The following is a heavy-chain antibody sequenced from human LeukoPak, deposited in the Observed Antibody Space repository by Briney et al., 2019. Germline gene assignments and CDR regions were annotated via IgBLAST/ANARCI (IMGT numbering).Heavy chain of an antibody. J-gene: IGHJ4*02. CDR3: AKGVSSGWYEIDY. CDR1: GFTFSSYG. CDR2: IWYDGSNK. D-gene: IGHD6-19*01. V-gene: IGHV3-33*06. Sequence: PGRSLRLSCAASGFTFSSYGVHWVRQAPGKGLEWVAVIWYDGSNKYYADSVKGRFTISRDNSKNTLYLQMNSLRAEDTAVYYCAKGVSSGWYEIDYWGQGTLVTVSS.